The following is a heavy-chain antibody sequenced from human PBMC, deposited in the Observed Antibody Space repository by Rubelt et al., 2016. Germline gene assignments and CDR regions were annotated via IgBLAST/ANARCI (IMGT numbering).Heavy chain of an antibody. J-gene: IGHJ4*02. D-gene: IGHD1-7*01. Sequence: QLQLQESGPGLVKPSETLSLTCTVSGGSISSSSYYWGWIRQPPGKGLEWIGSIYHSGSTYYNPSLKSRGPISGDTSKTQFSWKLSSGTAADTAVYYCARLTGTTRDREVDYWGQGTLVTVSS. CDR1: GGSISSSSYY. CDR3: ARLTGTTRDREVDY. CDR2: IYHSGST. V-gene: IGHV4-39*01.